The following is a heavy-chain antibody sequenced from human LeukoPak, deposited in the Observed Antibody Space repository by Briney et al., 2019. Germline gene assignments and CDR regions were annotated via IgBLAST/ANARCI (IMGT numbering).Heavy chain of an antibody. CDR2: ISYDGSNK. CDR1: GFTFSSYA. D-gene: IGHD5-12*01. Sequence: GRSLRPSCAASGFTFSSYAMHWVRQAPGKGLEWVAVISYDGSNKYYADSVKGRFTISRDNSKNTLYLQMNSLRAEDTAVYYCARGRATTLDYWGQGTLVTVSS. CDR3: ARGRATTLDY. J-gene: IGHJ4*02. V-gene: IGHV3-30-3*01.